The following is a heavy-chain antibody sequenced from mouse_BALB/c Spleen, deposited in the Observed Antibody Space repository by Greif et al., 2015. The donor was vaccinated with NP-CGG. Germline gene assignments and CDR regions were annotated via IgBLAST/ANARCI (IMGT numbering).Heavy chain of an antibody. CDR2: IYPGDGDT. D-gene: IGHD1-1*01. Sequence: QVQLQQSGAELVRPGSSVKISCKASGYAFSSYWMNWVKQRPGQGLEWIGQIYPGDGDTNYNGKFKGKATLTADKSSSTAYMQLSSLTSEDSAVYFCARSGFTTVVPFYAMDYWGQGTSVTVSS. V-gene: IGHV1-80*01. CDR3: ARSGFTTVVPFYAMDY. CDR1: GYAFSSYW. J-gene: IGHJ4*01.